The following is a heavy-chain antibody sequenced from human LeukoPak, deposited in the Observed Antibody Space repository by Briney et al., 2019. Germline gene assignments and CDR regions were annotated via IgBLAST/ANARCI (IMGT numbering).Heavy chain of an antibody. D-gene: IGHD3-22*01. CDR3: ARGVMYYDSSGYLFDY. CDR2: IWYDGSKK. J-gene: IGHJ4*02. Sequence: PGRSLRPSCAASGFTFSSYGMHWVRQAPGKGLEGVAIIWYDGSKKYYADSVKGRFTIYRDNSKNALYLQMNSLRAEDTAVYYCARGVMYYDSSGYLFDYWGQGILVTVSS. CDR1: GFTFSSYG. V-gene: IGHV3-33*01.